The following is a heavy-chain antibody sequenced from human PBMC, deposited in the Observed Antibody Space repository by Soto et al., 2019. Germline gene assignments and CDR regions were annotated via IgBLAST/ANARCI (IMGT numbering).Heavy chain of an antibody. J-gene: IGHJ4*02. D-gene: IGHD4-17*01. CDR1: GFTFSNAW. CDR3: TTDDYGGNSAFDY. Sequence: PGESLKISCAASGFTFSNAWMSWVRQAPGKGLEWVGRIKSKTDGGTTDYAAPVKGRFTISRDDSKNTLYLQMNSLKTEDTAVYYCTTDDYGGNSAFDYWGQVTLVTVS. V-gene: IGHV3-15*01. CDR2: IKSKTDGGTT.